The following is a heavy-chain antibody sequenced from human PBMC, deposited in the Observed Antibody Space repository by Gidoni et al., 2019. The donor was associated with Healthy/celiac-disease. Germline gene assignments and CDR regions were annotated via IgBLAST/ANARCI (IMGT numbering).Heavy chain of an antibody. CDR1: GFTFSLYW. V-gene: IGHV3-74*01. CDR2: INITGSNT. J-gene: IGHJ6*02. CDR3: ARGGEQLLEYYYYGMDV. D-gene: IGHD6-6*01. Sequence: EVQLVESGGGLVQPGGSLRLSCAASGFTFSLYWIPWVRQAPGTGQVWVSRINITGSNTSYADSVKGRFTISRDNAKNTLYLQMNSMRAENTAVYYCARGGEQLLEYYYYGMDVWGQGTTVTVSS.